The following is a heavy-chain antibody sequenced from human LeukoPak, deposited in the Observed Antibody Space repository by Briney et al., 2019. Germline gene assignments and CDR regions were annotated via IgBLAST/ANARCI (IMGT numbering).Heavy chain of an antibody. V-gene: IGHV3-30*04. J-gene: IGHJ4*02. CDR1: GFTFSSYA. D-gene: IGHD3-9*01. CDR3: ARCERYFDWFPSSTDFDY. CDR2: ISYDGSNK. Sequence: GGSLRLSCAASGFTFSSYAMHWVRQAPGKGLEWVAVISYDGSNKYYADSVKGRFTISRDNSKNTLYLQMNSLRAEDTAVYYCARCERYFDWFPSSTDFDYWGQGTLVTVSS.